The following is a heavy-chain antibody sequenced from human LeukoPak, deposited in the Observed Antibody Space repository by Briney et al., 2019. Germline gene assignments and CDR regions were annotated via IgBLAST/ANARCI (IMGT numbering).Heavy chain of an antibody. Sequence: GGSLRLSCAASGFTFSSYAMSWVRQAPGKGLEWVSAISGSGGSTYYADSVKGRFTISRDSSKNTLFLQMNSLRVEDTAVYYCARDPPGIAASGTYYWGQGTLVTVSS. J-gene: IGHJ4*02. CDR1: GFTFSSYA. D-gene: IGHD6-13*01. V-gene: IGHV3-23*01. CDR3: ARDPPGIAASGTYY. CDR2: ISGSGGST.